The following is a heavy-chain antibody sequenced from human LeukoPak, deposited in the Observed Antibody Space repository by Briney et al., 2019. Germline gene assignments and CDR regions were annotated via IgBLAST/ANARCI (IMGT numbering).Heavy chain of an antibody. CDR1: GGSISSGDYY. J-gene: IGHJ6*02. D-gene: IGHD6-13*01. Sequence: SETLSLTCTVSGGSISSGDYYWSWIRQPPGKGLEWIGYIYYSGSTYYNPSLKSRVTISVDTSKNQFSLKLSSVTAADTAVYYCARVGSSWYYYYYGMDVWGQGTTVTVSS. CDR3: ARVGSSWYYYYYGMDV. V-gene: IGHV4-30-4*01. CDR2: IYYSGST.